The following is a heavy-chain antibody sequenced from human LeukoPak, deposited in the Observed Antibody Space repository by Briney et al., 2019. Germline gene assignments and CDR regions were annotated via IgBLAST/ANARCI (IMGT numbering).Heavy chain of an antibody. D-gene: IGHD6-19*01. CDR2: IWYDGSNK. J-gene: IGHJ4*02. V-gene: IGHV3-33*01. CDR3: ARDDPELTDTYSSGLDY. CDR1: GFTFSSYG. Sequence: GRSLRLSCAAAGFTFSSYGMHWVRQAPGKGLEWVAVIWYDGSNKYYADSVKGRFTISRDNSKSTLYLQMNSLRAEDTAVYYCARDDPELTDTYSSGLDYWGQGTLVTVSS.